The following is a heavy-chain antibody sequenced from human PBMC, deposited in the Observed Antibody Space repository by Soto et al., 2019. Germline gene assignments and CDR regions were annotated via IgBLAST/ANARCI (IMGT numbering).Heavy chain of an antibody. CDR1: GYIFNTYG. Sequence: QVQVVQSGAEVKKPGASVKVSCKASGYIFNTYGMAWVRQAPGQVLDWMGWSSTYNGHTKYAQKVQDRVTLTTDTTTSRAYMELRSLRSDDTAVYYCIKDDCSGDTCYLGHWGQGTLVTVSS. V-gene: IGHV1-18*01. D-gene: IGHD2-15*01. CDR3: IKDDCSGDTCYLGH. CDR2: SSTYNGHT. J-gene: IGHJ4*02.